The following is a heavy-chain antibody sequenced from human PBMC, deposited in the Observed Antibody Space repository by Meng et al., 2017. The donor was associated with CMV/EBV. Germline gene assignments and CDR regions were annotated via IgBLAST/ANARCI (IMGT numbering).Heavy chain of an antibody. Sequence: ASVKVSCKASGYTFTGYYMHWVRQDPGQGLEWMGWINPNSGGTNYAQKFQGRVTMTRDTSISTAYMELSRLRSDDTAVYYCARDTIYCSSTSCKSGGDAFDIWGQGTMVTVSS. CDR3: ARDTIYCSSTSCKSGGDAFDI. CDR2: INPNSGGT. CDR1: GYTFTGYY. V-gene: IGHV1-2*02. D-gene: IGHD2-2*01. J-gene: IGHJ3*02.